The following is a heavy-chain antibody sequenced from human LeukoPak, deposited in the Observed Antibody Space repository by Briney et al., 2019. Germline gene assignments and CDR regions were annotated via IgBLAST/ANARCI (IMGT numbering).Heavy chain of an antibody. Sequence: PGGSLRLSCAASGFTFSSYAMHWVRQAPGKGLEWVAVISYDGSNKYYADSVKGRFTISRDNSKNTLYLQMNSLRAEDTAVYYCARASDFTIFGVVTYWALAYWGQGTLVTVSS. CDR2: ISYDGSNK. CDR3: ARASDFTIFGVVTYWALAY. CDR1: GFTFSSYA. V-gene: IGHV3-30-3*01. D-gene: IGHD3-3*01. J-gene: IGHJ4*02.